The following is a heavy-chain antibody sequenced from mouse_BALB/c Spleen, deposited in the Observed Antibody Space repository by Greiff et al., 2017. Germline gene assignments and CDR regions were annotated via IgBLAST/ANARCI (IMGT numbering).Heavy chain of an antibody. D-gene: IGHD2-14*01. J-gene: IGHJ2*01. V-gene: IGHV1-20*02. CDR2: INPYNGDT. Sequence: VHVKQSGPELVKPGASVKISCKASGYSFTGYFMNWVMQSHGKSLEWIGRINPYNGDTFYNQKFKGKATLTVDKSSSTAHMELRSLASEDSAVYYCARGDRYGGFDYWGQGTTLTVSS. CDR1: GYSFTGYF. CDR3: ARGDRYGGFDY.